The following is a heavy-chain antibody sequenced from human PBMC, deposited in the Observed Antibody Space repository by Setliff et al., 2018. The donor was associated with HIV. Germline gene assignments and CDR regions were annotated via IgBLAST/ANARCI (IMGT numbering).Heavy chain of an antibody. D-gene: IGHD5-18*01. V-gene: IGHV4-31*03. CDR2: IYYSGST. CDR1: GGSISSGGYY. CDR3: ARRWGIRGYSS. J-gene: IGHJ5*02. Sequence: TSETLSLTCTVSGGSISSGGYYWSWIRQHPGKGLEWIGYIYYSGSTYYNPSLKSRVTISVDTSRNQFSLKLYSVTAADTSVYYCARRWGIRGYSSWGQGTLVTVSS.